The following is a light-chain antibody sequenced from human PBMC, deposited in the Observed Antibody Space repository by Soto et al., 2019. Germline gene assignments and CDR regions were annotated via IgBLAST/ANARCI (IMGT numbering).Light chain of an antibody. V-gene: IGKV3-15*01. CDR2: GAS. CDR1: QSVRNN. Sequence: EIVMTQSPATLSVSPGERATLSCRASQSVRNNLAWYQKKPGQAPRLLIYGASTRATGIPARFSGSGSGTEFTLTISSRQSEDFAVYYCQQYNNWWTFGQGTRVEIK. CDR3: QQYNNWWT. J-gene: IGKJ1*01.